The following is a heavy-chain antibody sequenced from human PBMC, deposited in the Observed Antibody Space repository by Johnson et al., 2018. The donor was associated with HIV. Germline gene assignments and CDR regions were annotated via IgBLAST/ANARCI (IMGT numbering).Heavy chain of an antibody. CDR2: ISFDGSHK. V-gene: IGHV3-30*04. Sequence: QVQLVESGGGVVQPGRSLRLSCAASGFTFSSYAMHWVRQAPGKGLEWVAVISFDGSHKYYADSVKGRFTISRDNSKNTLYLQMNSLRAEDTAVYYCARVGVSGYDLAAFDIWGQGTMVTVS. D-gene: IGHD5-12*01. CDR3: ARVGVSGYDLAAFDI. CDR1: GFTFSSYA. J-gene: IGHJ3*02.